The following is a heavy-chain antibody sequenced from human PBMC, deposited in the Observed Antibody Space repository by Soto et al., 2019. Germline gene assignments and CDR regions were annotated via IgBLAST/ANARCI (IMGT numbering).Heavy chain of an antibody. Sequence: EVQLLESGGGLVQPGGSLRLSCAASGFTFSSYAMSWVRQAPGKGLEWVSAISGTGGTTYYADSVKGRFTISRDNSRNPLHLKMNSLRAEDTAIYYCAKFFVETGGSSGWPWSFHFWGQGTLVTVSS. J-gene: IGHJ4*02. CDR3: AKFFVETGGSSGWPWSFHF. CDR1: GFTFSSYA. V-gene: IGHV3-23*01. D-gene: IGHD6-25*01. CDR2: ISGTGGTT.